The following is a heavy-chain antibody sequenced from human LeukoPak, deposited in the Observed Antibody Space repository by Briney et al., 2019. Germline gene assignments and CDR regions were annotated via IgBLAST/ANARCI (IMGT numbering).Heavy chain of an antibody. D-gene: IGHD3-16*02. J-gene: IGHJ4*02. Sequence: GGSLRLSCAASGFTFSSYWMHWVRQAPGKGLVWVSRINSDGSSTSYADSVKGRFTISRDNAKNTLYLQMNSLRAEDTAVYYCARDSSDGGTSSYRQSDYWGQGTLVTVSS. CDR2: INSDGSST. CDR3: ARDSSDGGTSSYRQSDY. V-gene: IGHV3-74*01. CDR1: GFTFSSYW.